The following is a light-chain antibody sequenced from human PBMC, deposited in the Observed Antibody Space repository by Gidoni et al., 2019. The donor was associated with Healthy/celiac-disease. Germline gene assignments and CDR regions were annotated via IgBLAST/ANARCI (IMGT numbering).Light chain of an antibody. CDR2: DNN. Sequence: QSVLTQPPSVSAAPGQKVTISCSGSSSNIGNNYVSWYQQLPGTAPKLLIYDNNKRPSGIPDRFSGSKSGTSATLGITGLQTGDEADYYCGTWDSSLSAAFCVFGTGTKVTVL. V-gene: IGLV1-51*01. CDR3: GTWDSSLSAAFCV. CDR1: SSNIGNNY. J-gene: IGLJ1*01.